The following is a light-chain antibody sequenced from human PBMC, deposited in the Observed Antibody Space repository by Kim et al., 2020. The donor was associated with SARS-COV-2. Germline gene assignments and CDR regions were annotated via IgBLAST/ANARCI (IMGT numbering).Light chain of an antibody. Sequence: QPVLTQPPSASGTPGQRVTISCSGSRSNIGSNYVYWYQQLPGAAPKLLIYENYQRPSGVPDRFSGSKSGTSASLAISGLRSEDEADYYCAAWDDSLSVHCVFGTGTKVTVL. V-gene: IGLV1-47*01. CDR3: AAWDDSLSVHCV. CDR1: RSNIGSNY. CDR2: ENY. J-gene: IGLJ1*01.